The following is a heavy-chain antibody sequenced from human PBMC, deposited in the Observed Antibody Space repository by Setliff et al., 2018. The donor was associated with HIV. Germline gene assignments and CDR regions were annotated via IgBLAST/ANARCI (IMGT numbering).Heavy chain of an antibody. CDR3: SRDFMATTNGFDY. D-gene: IGHD5-12*01. CDR1: GFIFSSYT. CDR2: VSSSSSYI. Sequence: GSLRLSCAASGFIFSSYTMNWVRQAPGKGLEWVSSVSSSSSYIYYADSLKGRFTISRDNAKNFLYLQMDSLRAEDTAVYYCSRDFMATTNGFDYWGQGTLVTVSS. V-gene: IGHV3-21*01. J-gene: IGHJ4*02.